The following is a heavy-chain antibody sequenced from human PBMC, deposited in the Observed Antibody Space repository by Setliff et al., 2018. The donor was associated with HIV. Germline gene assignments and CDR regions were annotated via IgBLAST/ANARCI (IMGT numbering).Heavy chain of an antibody. CDR3: ARAGAATRKAFDI. CDR2: IYYSGGT. J-gene: IGHJ3*02. D-gene: IGHD2-15*01. Sequence: SETLSLTCTVSGGSISSYYWSWIRQPPGKGLEWIGYIYYSGGTNYNPSLKSRVTISVDTSKNQFSLKLSSVTAADTAVYYCARAGAATRKAFDIWGQGTMVTVSS. V-gene: IGHV4-59*08. CDR1: GGSISSYY.